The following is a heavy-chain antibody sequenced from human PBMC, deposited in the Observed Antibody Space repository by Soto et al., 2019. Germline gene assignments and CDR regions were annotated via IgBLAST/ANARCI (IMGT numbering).Heavy chain of an antibody. CDR1: GGSISSGGYF. Sequence: SETLSLNRTFSGGSISSGGYFSCWVRQQPGKGLEWIGYIYYSGSTYYNPSLKSRVTISVDTSKNQFSLKLSSVTAADTAVYYCARDRGNRYYYGMDVWGQETTVTVS. D-gene: IGHD6-25*01. CDR3: ARDRGNRYYYGMDV. V-gene: IGHV4-31*03. J-gene: IGHJ6*02. CDR2: IYYSGST.